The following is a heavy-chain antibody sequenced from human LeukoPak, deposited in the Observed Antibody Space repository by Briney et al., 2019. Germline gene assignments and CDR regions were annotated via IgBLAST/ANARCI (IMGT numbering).Heavy chain of an antibody. D-gene: IGHD5-24*01. J-gene: IGHJ4*02. Sequence: GGSLRLSCAASGFTFDDYAVHWVRQAPGKGLEWVSGISWNSGSIGYADSVKGRFTISRDNAKNSLYLQMNSLRAEDTALYYCAIDVRGYNFSLDYWGQGTLVTVSS. V-gene: IGHV3-9*01. CDR3: AIDVRGYNFSLDY. CDR2: ISWNSGSI. CDR1: GFTFDDYA.